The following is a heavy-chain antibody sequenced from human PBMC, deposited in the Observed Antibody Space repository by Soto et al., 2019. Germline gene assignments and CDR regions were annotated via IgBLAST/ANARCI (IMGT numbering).Heavy chain of an antibody. CDR3: SRDRADGLRSFDWLCLDY. CDR1: GFTFNTFA. Sequence: QVQLVESGGGVVQPGRSLRLSCATSGFTFNTFAMHWVRQAPGKGLEWLAVISYDGSHKYYADSVKGRIIISRDNSKKTLYLQMKALRGEDTAVYYCSRDRADGLRSFDWLCLDYWGQGTLVIVSS. D-gene: IGHD3-9*01. CDR2: ISYDGSHK. V-gene: IGHV3-30-3*01. J-gene: IGHJ4*02.